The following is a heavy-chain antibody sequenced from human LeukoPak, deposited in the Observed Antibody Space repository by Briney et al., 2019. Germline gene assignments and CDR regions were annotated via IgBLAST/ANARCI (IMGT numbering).Heavy chain of an antibody. J-gene: IGHJ4*02. CDR2: ISYDGSNK. V-gene: IGHV3-30*18. Sequence: GGSLRLSCAASGFTFSSYGMHWVRQAPGKGLEWVAVISYDGSNKYYADSVKGRFTISRDNSKNTLYLQVNSLRAEDTAVYYCAKDPYSSSWLIDYWGQGTLVTVSS. D-gene: IGHD6-13*01. CDR1: GFTFSSYG. CDR3: AKDPYSSSWLIDY.